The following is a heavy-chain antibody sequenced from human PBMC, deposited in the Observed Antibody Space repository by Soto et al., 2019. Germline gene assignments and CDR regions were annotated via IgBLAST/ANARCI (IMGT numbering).Heavy chain of an antibody. D-gene: IGHD3-22*01. CDR3: ARSGSYYDSSGYSNSPFDY. CDR1: GGSISSGGYY. V-gene: IGHV4-31*03. J-gene: IGHJ4*02. Sequence: PSEPLSLPCTVSGGSISSGGYYWSWIRQHPGKGLEWIGYIYYSGSTYYNPSLKSRVTISVDTSKNQFSLKLSSVTAADTAVYYCARSGSYYDSSGYSNSPFDYWGQGTLVTVSS. CDR2: IYYSGST.